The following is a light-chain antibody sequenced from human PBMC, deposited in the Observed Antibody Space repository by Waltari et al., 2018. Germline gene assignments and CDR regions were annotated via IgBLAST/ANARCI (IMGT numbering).Light chain of an antibody. J-gene: IGLJ3*02. V-gene: IGLV3-21*02. CDR3: QVWDSTNDHVV. Sequence: SYVLTQPPSVSVAPGQTASLTCAGNHIGSKSVHWDQQKPGQAPVLVVYDDSDRPSGIPERFSGSNSGNTATLTISRVEAGDEADYYCQVWDSTNDHVVFGGGTKLTVL. CDR1: HIGSKS. CDR2: DDS.